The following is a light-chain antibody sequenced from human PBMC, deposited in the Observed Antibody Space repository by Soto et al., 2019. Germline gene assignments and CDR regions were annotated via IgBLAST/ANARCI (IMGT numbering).Light chain of an antibody. J-gene: IGKJ1*01. CDR2: KAS. Sequence: IQMTHSPATLSASVVDRVRVTFLASQSISTSLAWYQQKPGKAPKLLIYKASSLESGVPSRFSGSGSGTEFTLTISSLQPDDFATYYCQQYNTYSRTFGQGTKVDIK. CDR3: QQYNTYSRT. V-gene: IGKV1-5*03. CDR1: QSISTS.